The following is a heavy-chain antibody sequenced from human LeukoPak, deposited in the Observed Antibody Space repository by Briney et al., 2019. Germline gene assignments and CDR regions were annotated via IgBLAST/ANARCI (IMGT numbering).Heavy chain of an antibody. Sequence: GVSLRLSCAASGFTFSSYWMSWVRQVPGKGLEWVANIKQDGSEKYYVDSVKGRFTISRDNAKNSLYLQMNSLRAEDTAVYYCARNSLTRFGGYDFWSGDFDYWGQGTLVTVSS. V-gene: IGHV3-7*01. CDR1: GFTFSSYW. J-gene: IGHJ4*02. CDR3: ARNSLTRFGGYDFWSGDFDY. D-gene: IGHD3-3*01. CDR2: IKQDGSEK.